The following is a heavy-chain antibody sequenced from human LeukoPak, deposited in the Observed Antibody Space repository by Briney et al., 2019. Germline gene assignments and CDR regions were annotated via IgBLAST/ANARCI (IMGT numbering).Heavy chain of an antibody. D-gene: IGHD2-15*01. CDR2: ISSSTSTI. V-gene: IGHV3-48*01. CDR3: AKDPFVVEVATPVFA. Sequence: GGSLRLSCAASGFIFSRYGMSWVRQAPGKGLEWVSYISSSTSTIYYTDSVKGRFTISRDNSKSTVYLQMNSLRVEDTAVYYCAKDPFVVEVATPVFAWGQGTLVTVSS. CDR1: GFIFSRYG. J-gene: IGHJ5*02.